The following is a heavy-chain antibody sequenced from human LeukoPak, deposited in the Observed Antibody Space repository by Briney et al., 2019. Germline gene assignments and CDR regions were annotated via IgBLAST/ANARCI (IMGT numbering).Heavy chain of an antibody. CDR1: GFTVSSNY. CDR2: ISWNSGSI. Sequence: GGSLRLSCAASGFTVSSNYMSWVRQAPGKGREWVSGISWNSGSIGYADSVKGRFTISRDNAKNSLYLQMNSLRAEDTALYYCAKDIGRGYYYVFDYWGQGTLVTVSS. J-gene: IGHJ4*02. D-gene: IGHD3-22*01. CDR3: AKDIGRGYYYVFDY. V-gene: IGHV3-9*01.